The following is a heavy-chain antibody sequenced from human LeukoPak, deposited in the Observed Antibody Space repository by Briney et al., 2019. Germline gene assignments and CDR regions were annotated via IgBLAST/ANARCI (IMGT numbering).Heavy chain of an antibody. CDR1: GFTFSTYT. D-gene: IGHD4-17*01. CDR3: ARVGTTVTTFYHFDY. CDR2: ISYGGRNN. J-gene: IGHJ4*02. V-gene: IGHV3-30*04. Sequence: GGSLRLSCAASGFTFSTYTLHWDRQAPGKGLEWVAVISYGGRNNYYADSVKGRFTISRDNSKNTLYLQMNSLRAEDTAVYYCARVGTTVTTFYHFDYWGQGTLVTVSS.